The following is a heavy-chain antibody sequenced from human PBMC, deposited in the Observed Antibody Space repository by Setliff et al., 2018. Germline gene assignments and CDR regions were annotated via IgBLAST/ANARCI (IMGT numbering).Heavy chain of an antibody. D-gene: IGHD3-10*01. Sequence: SETLSLTCTVSGGSISSSYWSWIRQPPGKGLEWIGHIYSSGSTNYNPSLKSRVTISVDTSKNQFSLKLSSVTAADTAVYYCARHVGIRGRGYNYYYYYMDVWGKGTTVTVSS. CDR2: IYSSGST. CDR1: GGSISSSY. J-gene: IGHJ6*03. CDR3: ARHVGIRGRGYNYYYYYMDV. V-gene: IGHV4-59*01.